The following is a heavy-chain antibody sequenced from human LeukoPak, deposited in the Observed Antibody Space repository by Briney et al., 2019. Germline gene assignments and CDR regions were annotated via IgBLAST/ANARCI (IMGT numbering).Heavy chain of an antibody. CDR1: GFTFSDYY. D-gene: IGHD3-10*02. CDR2: IRSSGSTI. Sequence: GGSLRLSCATSGFTFSDYYMSWIRQAPGKGLEWVSYIRSSGSTIYYADSVKGRLTISRDNAKNSLYLQMNSLRAEDTAVYYCAELGITMIGGVWGKGTTVTISS. J-gene: IGHJ6*04. CDR3: AELGITMIGGV. V-gene: IGHV3-11*04.